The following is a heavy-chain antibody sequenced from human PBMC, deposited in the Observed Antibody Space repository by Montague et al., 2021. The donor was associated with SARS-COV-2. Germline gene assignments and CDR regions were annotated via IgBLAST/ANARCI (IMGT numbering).Heavy chain of an antibody. CDR1: GGSITNDD. V-gene: IGHV4-59*08. CDR3: ARYYERSLDV. CDR2: IFKNADT. Sequence: SETLSLTCNVSGGSITNDDWSWIWQPPGPGLEWNVNIFKNADTDYNPSLNSRVIITVDTSKCQIPLKVTSAAAADTAGYYCARYYERSLDVWGQGTTVTVSS. D-gene: IGHD3-22*01. J-gene: IGHJ6*02.